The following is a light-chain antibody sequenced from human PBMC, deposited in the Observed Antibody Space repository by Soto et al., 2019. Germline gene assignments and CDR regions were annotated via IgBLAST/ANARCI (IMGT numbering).Light chain of an antibody. CDR3: CSYAGSYTYV. V-gene: IGLV2-11*01. Sequence: QSVLTQPRSVSGSPGQSVTISCTGTSXDVGGYNYVSWYQQHPGKAPKLMIYDVSKRPSGVPDRFSGSKSGSTASLTISGLQAEDEADYFCCSYAGSYTYVFGTGTKVTVL. CDR1: SXDVGGYNY. CDR2: DVS. J-gene: IGLJ1*01.